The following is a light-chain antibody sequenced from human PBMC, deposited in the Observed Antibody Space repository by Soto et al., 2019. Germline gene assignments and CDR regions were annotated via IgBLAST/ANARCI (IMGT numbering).Light chain of an antibody. J-gene: IGKJ1*01. Sequence: EPASISCRSSQSLLHSNGYTYLDWYLQKPGQSPQLLIYLGSSRASGVPDRFSGSGSGTDFTLKISRVEAEDVGVYYCMQPLQTPWTFGQGTKVEIK. CDR2: LGS. CDR1: QSLLHSNGYTY. V-gene: IGKV2-28*01. CDR3: MQPLQTPWT.